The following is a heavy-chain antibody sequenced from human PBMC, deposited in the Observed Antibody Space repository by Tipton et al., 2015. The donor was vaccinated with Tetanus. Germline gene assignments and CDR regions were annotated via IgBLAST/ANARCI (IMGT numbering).Heavy chain of an antibody. J-gene: IGHJ4*02. V-gene: IGHV4-4*07. CDR2: IYINGRN. D-gene: IGHD6-19*01. Sequence: TLSLTCTVSGDSISSNYWSWIRQPAGKGPEWIGRIYINGRNNYNPSLKSRVTMSIDTSKNQFSLNLRSVTAADTAVYYCARPVKQCLVPVDSWGQGTLVPFSS. CDR1: GDSISSNY. CDR3: ARPVKQCLVPVDS.